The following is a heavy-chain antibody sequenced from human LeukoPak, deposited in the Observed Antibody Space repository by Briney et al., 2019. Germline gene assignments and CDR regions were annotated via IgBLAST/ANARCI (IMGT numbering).Heavy chain of an antibody. Sequence: GGSLRLSCAASGFTVSSNYMNWVRQAPGKGLEWVSVIYSGGTTYYADSVKGRFTISRDNSKNTLYLQMNSLKTEDTAVYYCQWVQLSTSLWFGELPADPFDYWGQGTLVTVSS. V-gene: IGHV3-53*01. CDR2: IYSGGTT. J-gene: IGHJ4*02. D-gene: IGHD3-10*01. CDR1: GFTVSSNY. CDR3: QWVQLSTSLWFGELPADPFDY.